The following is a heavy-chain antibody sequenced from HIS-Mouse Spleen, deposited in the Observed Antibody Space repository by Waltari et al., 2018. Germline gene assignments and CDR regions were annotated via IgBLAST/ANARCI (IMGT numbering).Heavy chain of an antibody. CDR1: GYSISSGSY. Sequence: QVQLQESGPGLVKPSETLSLTCTVSGYSISSGSYWGWIRQPPGQGLEWIGSIYHSGGTYYNPSLKSRVTISVDTSKNQFSLKLSSVTAADTAVYYCARGESGSYYYYYYYGMDVWGQGTTVTVSS. V-gene: IGHV4-38-2*02. CDR3: ARGESGSYYYYYYYGMDV. CDR2: IYHSGGT. J-gene: IGHJ6*02. D-gene: IGHD1-26*01.